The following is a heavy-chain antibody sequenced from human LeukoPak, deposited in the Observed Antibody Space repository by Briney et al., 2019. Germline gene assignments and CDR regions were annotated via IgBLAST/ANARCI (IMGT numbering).Heavy chain of an antibody. J-gene: IGHJ3*02. CDR1: GFIFSNYW. Sequence: PGGSLRLSCAASGFIFSNYWMNWVRQAPGKGLMWVSRMNSDGSSRTYADSVKGRFTISRDNAKNSLYLQMNSLRAEDTALYYCAREIAALRGGAFDIWGQGTMVTVSS. D-gene: IGHD6-6*01. V-gene: IGHV3-74*01. CDR3: AREIAALRGGAFDI. CDR2: MNSDGSSR.